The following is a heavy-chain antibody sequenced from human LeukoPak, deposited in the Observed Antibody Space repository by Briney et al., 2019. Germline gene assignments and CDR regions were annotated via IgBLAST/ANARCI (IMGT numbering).Heavy chain of an antibody. J-gene: IGHJ4*02. Sequence: SETLSLTCAAYGGSFSGYYWSWIRQPPGKGLEWIGEINHSGSTNYNPSLKSRVTISVDTSKNQFSLKLSSVTAADTAVYYCARGARRAIDYWGQGTLVTVSS. CDR3: ARGARRAIDY. CDR2: INHSGST. D-gene: IGHD3-10*01. V-gene: IGHV4-34*01. CDR1: GGSFSGYY.